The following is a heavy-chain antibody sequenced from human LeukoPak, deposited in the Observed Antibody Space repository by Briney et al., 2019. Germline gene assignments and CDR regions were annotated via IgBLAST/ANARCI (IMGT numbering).Heavy chain of an antibody. CDR1: GYSISSGYY. D-gene: IGHD3-10*01. J-gene: IGHJ6*02. V-gene: IGHV4-38-2*02. CDR3: ARSSGSGSLNGMDV. Sequence: PSETLSLTCTVSGYSISSGYYWGWIRPPPGKTLEWIGSVYHSGSTYYNPSLKSRVTMSLDTSKNQFSLKMNSVTAADTAVYYCARSSGSGSLNGMDVWGQGTTVTVSS. CDR2: VYHSGST.